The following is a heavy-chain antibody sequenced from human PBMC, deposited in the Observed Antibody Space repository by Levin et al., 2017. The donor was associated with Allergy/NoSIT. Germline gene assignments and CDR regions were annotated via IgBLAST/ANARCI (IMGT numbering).Heavy chain of an antibody. Sequence: AASVKVSCKASGYTFTGYYMHWVRQAPGQGLEWMGWINPNSGGTNYAQKFQGWVTMTRDTSISTAYMELSRLRSDDTAVYYCARAGRCSSTSCSEARYYYYGMDVWGQGTTVTVSS. CDR3: ARAGRCSSTSCSEARYYYYGMDV. CDR1: GYTFTGYY. CDR2: INPNSGGT. V-gene: IGHV1-2*04. D-gene: IGHD2-2*01. J-gene: IGHJ6*02.